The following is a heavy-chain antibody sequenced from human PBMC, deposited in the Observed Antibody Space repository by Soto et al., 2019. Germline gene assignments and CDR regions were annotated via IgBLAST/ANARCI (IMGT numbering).Heavy chain of an antibody. Sequence: GGSLRLSCAASGFTFSSYSMNWVRQAPGKGLEWVSYISSSSSTIYYADSVKGRFTISRDNAKNSLYLQMNSLRAEDTAVYYCARARPPPPYYDILTGYSDYWGQGTLVTVSS. CDR2: ISSSSSTI. CDR3: ARARPPPPYYDILTGYSDY. CDR1: GFTFSSYS. J-gene: IGHJ4*02. D-gene: IGHD3-9*01. V-gene: IGHV3-48*01.